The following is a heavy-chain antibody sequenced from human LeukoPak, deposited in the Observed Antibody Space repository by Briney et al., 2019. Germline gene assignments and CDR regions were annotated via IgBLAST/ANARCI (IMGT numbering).Heavy chain of an antibody. V-gene: IGHV4-59*01. CDR3: ARGGSTGTNLNWVDP. CDR2: IYYSGST. Sequence: PSQTLSLTCSVSGGSISSYYWSWIRQHPGKGLEWIGYIYYSGSTNYNPSLKSRVTISVDTSKNQFSLKLSSVTAADTAVYYCARGGSTGTNLNWVDPWGQGTLVTVSS. CDR1: GGSISSYY. D-gene: IGHD1-1*01. J-gene: IGHJ5*02.